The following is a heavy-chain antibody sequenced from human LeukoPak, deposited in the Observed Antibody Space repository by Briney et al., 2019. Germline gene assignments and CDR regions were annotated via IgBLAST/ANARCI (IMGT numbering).Heavy chain of an antibody. Sequence: ASVKVSCKAPGYTFTSYAVNWVRQAPGQGFEWMGWINTDTGNPTYAQGFTGRFVFSLDTSVSTAYLQITSLKAEDTAVYYCATDDYGDYFDYWGQGTLVTVSS. CDR3: ATDDYGDYFDY. CDR2: INTDTGNP. D-gene: IGHD4-17*01. V-gene: IGHV7-4-1*02. CDR1: GYTFTSYA. J-gene: IGHJ4*02.